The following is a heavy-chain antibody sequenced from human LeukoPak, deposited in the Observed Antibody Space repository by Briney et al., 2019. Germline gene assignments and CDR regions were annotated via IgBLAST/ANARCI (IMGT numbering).Heavy chain of an antibody. D-gene: IGHD1-26*01. V-gene: IGHV3-30*07. CDR2: ISYDGSNK. CDR1: GFTFSSYA. Sequence: PGRSLRLSCAASGFTFSSYAMHWVRQAPGKGLEWVAVISYDGSNKYYADSVKGRFTISRDNSKNTLYLQMNSLRAEDTALYYCAKDLFRSGREVGASSFDDWGQGTQVTVS. CDR3: AKDLFRSGREVGASSFDD. J-gene: IGHJ4*02.